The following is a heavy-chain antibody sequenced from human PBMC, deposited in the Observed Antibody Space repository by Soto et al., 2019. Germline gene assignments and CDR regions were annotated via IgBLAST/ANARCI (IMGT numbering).Heavy chain of an antibody. CDR2: IIPVFVTP. Sequence: QVQLVQSEAEVKKPGSSVKVSCKASGGTFSSYAFAWVRRAPGQGLEWMGGIIPVFVTPRYAQTFLGRVSMTADASTRTLYMELSSLRFEDTAVYYCASGLSWNLDTLAGLNTFDFWGQGTLVTVCS. CDR1: GGTFSSYA. J-gene: IGHJ4*02. D-gene: IGHD5-18*01. CDR3: ASGLSWNLDTLAGLNTFDF. V-gene: IGHV1-69*01.